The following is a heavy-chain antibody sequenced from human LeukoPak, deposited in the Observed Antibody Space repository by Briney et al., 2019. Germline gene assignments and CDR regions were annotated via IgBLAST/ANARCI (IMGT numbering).Heavy chain of an antibody. J-gene: IGHJ4*02. D-gene: IGHD6-19*01. V-gene: IGHV4-61*01. CDR3: TRGERLGLDS. CDR2: ISYSRSS. Sequence: PSQTLSLTCTVSGGSISSGSYYWSWIRQSPGKGLEWIGYISYSRSSNYNPSLKSRVTISVDTSKNQFSLKLTSVTAADTAVYYCTRGERLGLDSWGQGTLVTVSS. CDR1: GGSISSGSYY.